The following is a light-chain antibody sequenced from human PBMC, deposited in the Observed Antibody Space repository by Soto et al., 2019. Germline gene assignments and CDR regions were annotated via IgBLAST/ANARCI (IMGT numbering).Light chain of an antibody. CDR3: QHSYITPYT. V-gene: IGKV1-39*01. CDR2: AAS. CDR1: QSISTY. J-gene: IGKJ2*01. Sequence: DIQMTQSPSSLSASVGDRVTITCRASQSISTYVNWYQQKPGKAPNLLIYAASSLQSGVPSRFSGSVSGTDFTLTISSLQPEDFATYFCQHSYITPYTFRQGTKLEIK.